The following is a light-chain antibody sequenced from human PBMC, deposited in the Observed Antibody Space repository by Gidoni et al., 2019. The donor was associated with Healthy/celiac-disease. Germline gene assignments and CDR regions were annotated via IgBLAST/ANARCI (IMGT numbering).Light chain of an antibody. CDR1: QSVSIY. J-gene: IGKJ5*01. CDR2: DAS. Sequence: EIVLTQSPATLSLSPGESATLSCRASQSVSIYLAWYQQKPGQAPRLLIYDASNRATGIPARFSGSGSGTDFTLTIRSLEPEDFAVYYCQQRSRWPITFGQGTRLEIK. V-gene: IGKV3-11*01. CDR3: QQRSRWPIT.